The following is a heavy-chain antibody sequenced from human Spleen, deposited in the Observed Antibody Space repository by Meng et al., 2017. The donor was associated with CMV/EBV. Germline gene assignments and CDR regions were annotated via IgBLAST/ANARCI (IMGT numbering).Heavy chain of an antibody. CDR3: TIDCSSTACKPYYYYGMTG. D-gene: IGHD2-2*01. CDR1: GFTFSRYA. Sequence: LSLTCAASGFTFSRYAMKWVRQAPGKGLEWVSSIRSSGDGTYYADPVKGRFTISRDNSRDTLYLQMNRLRVEDTAVYYCTIDCSSTACKPYYYYGMTGWGQGTTVTVSS. CDR2: IRSSGDGT. J-gene: IGHJ6*02. V-gene: IGHV3-23*01.